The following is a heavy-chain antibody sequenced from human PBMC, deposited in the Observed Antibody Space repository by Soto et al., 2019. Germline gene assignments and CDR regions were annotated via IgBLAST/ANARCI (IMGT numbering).Heavy chain of an antibody. V-gene: IGHV5-10-1*01. J-gene: IGHJ5*02. CDR2: IDPSDSYT. CDR1: GYSFTSYW. D-gene: IGHD3-10*01. CDR3: AREVTMVRGVMSWFDP. Sequence: RGESLKISCKGSGYSFTSYWISWVRQMPGKGLEWMGRIDPSDSYTNYSPSFQGRVTISADKSISTAYLQWSSLKASDTAMYYCAREVTMVRGVMSWFDPWGQGTLVTVSS.